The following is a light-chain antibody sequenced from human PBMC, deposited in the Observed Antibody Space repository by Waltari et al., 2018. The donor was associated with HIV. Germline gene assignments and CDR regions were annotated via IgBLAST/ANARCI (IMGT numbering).Light chain of an antibody. CDR2: VNSAGSH. J-gene: IGLJ3*02. CDR1: SGHSSYA. V-gene: IGLV4-69*01. Sequence: QLILTQSPSASASLGASVKLTCTLSSGHSSYAIAWLQHQPEKGPRYLMKVNSAGSHRKGDGIPDRFSGSSSGPERYLTISSLQSEDEADYYCQTWDTGPWVFGGGTKLTVL. CDR3: QTWDTGPWV.